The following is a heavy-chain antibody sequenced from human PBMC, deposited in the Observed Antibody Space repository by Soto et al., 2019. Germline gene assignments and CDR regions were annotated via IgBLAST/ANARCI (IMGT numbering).Heavy chain of an antibody. CDR1: GFTVSSNY. CDR3: ARDGSMVAATDDAFDI. D-gene: IGHD2-15*01. CDR2: IYSGGST. Sequence: GGSLRLSCAASGFTVSSNYMSWVRQAPGKGLEWVSVIYSGGSTYYADSVKGRFTISRDNSKNTLYLQMNSLRAEDTAVYYCARDGSMVAATDDAFDIWGQGTMVTVSS. V-gene: IGHV3-66*01. J-gene: IGHJ3*02.